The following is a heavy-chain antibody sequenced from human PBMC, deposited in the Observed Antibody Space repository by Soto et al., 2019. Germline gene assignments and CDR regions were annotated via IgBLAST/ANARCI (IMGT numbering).Heavy chain of an antibody. V-gene: IGHV5-51*01. CDR1: GYDFNNNW. J-gene: IGHJ5*02. CDR2: IWPDDSDT. D-gene: IGHD3-10*01. Sequence: EVQLVQSGAELKKPGESLKISCKTSGYDFNNNWIGWVRQMPGKGVEWMGIIWPDDSDTRYSPSFQGQVTISADKSIRTVYLQWNSLKASDTAMYYCASRRVAGRNWSDPWGQGTLVTVSS. CDR3: ASRRVAGRNWSDP.